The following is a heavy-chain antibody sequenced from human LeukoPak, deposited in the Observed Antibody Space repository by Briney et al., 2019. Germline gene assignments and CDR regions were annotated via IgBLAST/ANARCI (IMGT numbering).Heavy chain of an antibody. CDR3: ARHGLERSGYNYFDE. CDR2: IDPRDSSS. D-gene: IGHD5-12*01. CDR1: GYSFTSYW. J-gene: IGHJ4*02. V-gene: IGHV5-10-1*01. Sequence: GESLKISCKGSGYSFTSYWISWVRQMPGKGLEWMGRIDPRDSSSNYSPSFQGHVSISADMSISTAYLQWSSLKASDTAMYYCARHGLERSGYNYFDEWGRGNLVTVSS.